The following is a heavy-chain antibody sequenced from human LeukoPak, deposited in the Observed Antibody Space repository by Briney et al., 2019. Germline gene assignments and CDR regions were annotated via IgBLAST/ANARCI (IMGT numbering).Heavy chain of an antibody. CDR2: INHSGST. CDR1: GGSSSGYY. CDR3: ARGLSSGYYYRVYYFDY. Sequence: SETLSSTCAVYGGSSSGYYWSWIRQPPGKGRDWIGEINHSGSTNYNPSLKSRVTISVDTSNNQFSLKLSSVTAADTAVYYCARGLSSGYYYRVYYFDYWDQGTLVTVSS. D-gene: IGHD3-22*01. V-gene: IGHV4-34*01. J-gene: IGHJ4*02.